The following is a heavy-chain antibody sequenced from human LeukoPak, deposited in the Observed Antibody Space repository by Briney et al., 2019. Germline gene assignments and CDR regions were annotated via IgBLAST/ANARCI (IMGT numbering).Heavy chain of an antibody. V-gene: IGHV4-59*12. CDR1: GGSISSYY. J-gene: IGHJ4*02. Sequence: PSETLSLTCTVSGGSISSYYWSYIRQPPGKGLEWIGYIYYSGSTNYNPSLKSRVTISVDTSKNQFSLKLSSVTAADTAVYYCARDRGIAVVPGGYFDYWGQGTLVTVSS. CDR2: IYYSGST. CDR3: ARDRGIAVVPGGYFDY. D-gene: IGHD6-19*01.